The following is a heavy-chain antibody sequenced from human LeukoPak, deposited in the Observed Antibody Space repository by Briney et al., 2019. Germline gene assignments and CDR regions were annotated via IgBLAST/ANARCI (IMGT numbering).Heavy chain of an antibody. CDR1: GYSFTYYW. J-gene: IGHJ4*02. CDR3: ARQDGNSKYYFDY. Sequence: ESLKISCKGSGYSFTYYWIGWVRQMPGKGLEWMGIIYPGDSDTRYRPSFQGQVTISVDKSISTAYLQWSSLKASDTAMYYCARQDGNSKYYFDYWGQGTLVTVSS. CDR2: IYPGDSDT. V-gene: IGHV5-51*01. D-gene: IGHD1-1*01.